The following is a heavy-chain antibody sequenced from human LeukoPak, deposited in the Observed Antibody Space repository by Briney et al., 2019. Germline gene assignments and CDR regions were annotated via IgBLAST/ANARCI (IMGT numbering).Heavy chain of an antibody. J-gene: IGHJ6*03. Sequence: SETLSLTCTVSGGSISSSSYYWGWIRQPPGKGLEWIGSIYYSGSTCYNPSLKSRVTISVDTSKNQFSLKLSSVTAADTAVYYCARLENEEVGAMHPTPPGYMDVWGKGTTVTVSS. CDR1: GGSISSSSYY. V-gene: IGHV4-39*01. CDR2: IYYSGST. D-gene: IGHD1-26*01. CDR3: ARLENEEVGAMHPTPPGYMDV.